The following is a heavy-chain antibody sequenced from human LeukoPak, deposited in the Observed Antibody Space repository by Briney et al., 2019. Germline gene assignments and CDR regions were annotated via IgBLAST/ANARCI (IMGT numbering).Heavy chain of an antibody. Sequence: PSETLSLTCTVSGGSISSSSYYWGWIRQPPGKGLEWIGSIYYSGSTYYNPSLKSRVTISVDTSKSQFSLKLSSVTAADTAVYYCARHEGYCSSTSCLGQFDYWGQGTLVTVSS. CDR1: GGSISSSSYY. CDR3: ARHEGYCSSTSCLGQFDY. D-gene: IGHD2-2*01. J-gene: IGHJ4*02. CDR2: IYYSGST. V-gene: IGHV4-39*01.